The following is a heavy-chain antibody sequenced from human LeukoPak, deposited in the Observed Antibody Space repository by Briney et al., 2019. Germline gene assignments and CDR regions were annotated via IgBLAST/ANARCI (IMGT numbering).Heavy chain of an antibody. CDR3: GASRQYVGAFDI. D-gene: IGHD3-16*01. J-gene: IGHJ3*02. CDR1: GFTFSSYE. Sequence: GGSLRLSCAASGFTFSSYELYWVRQAPGKGLEWISYISSSSTIIKSADSVRGRFTISRDDARESLYLQMSSLRADDTAIYYCGASRQYVGAFDIWGQGTPVTVSS. CDR2: ISSSSTII. V-gene: IGHV3-48*03.